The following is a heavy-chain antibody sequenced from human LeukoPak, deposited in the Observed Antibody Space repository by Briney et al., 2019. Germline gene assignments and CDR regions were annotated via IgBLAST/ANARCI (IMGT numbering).Heavy chain of an antibody. Sequence: SETLSLTCTVSGGSISSGGYYWSWIRQHPGKGLEWIGYIYYSGSTYYNPSLKGRVTISVDTSKNQFSLKLSSVTAADTAVYYCARGRSSGWSYYFDYWGQGTLVTVSS. V-gene: IGHV4-31*03. CDR1: GGSISSGGYY. CDR2: IYYSGST. D-gene: IGHD6-19*01. CDR3: ARGRSSGWSYYFDY. J-gene: IGHJ4*02.